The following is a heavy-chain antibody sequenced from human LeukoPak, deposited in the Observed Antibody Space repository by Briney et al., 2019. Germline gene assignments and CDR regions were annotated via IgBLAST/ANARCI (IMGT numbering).Heavy chain of an antibody. CDR1: GFSLSGYW. J-gene: IGHJ4*02. CDR3: TRVGYIDEGIDY. D-gene: IGHD5-24*01. CDR2: NNGDGSTT. Sequence: GGSLRLSCVASGFSLSGYWMYWVRQAPGKRLMYISRNNGDGSTTNYADVVKGRFTMCRDNVKNTLYLQMNSLRAEHTAIYYCTRVGYIDEGIDYWGQGTLVTVSS. V-gene: IGHV3-74*01.